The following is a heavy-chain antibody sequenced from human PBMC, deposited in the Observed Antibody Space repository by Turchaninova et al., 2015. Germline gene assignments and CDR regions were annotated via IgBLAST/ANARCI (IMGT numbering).Heavy chain of an antibody. D-gene: IGHD2-21*01. V-gene: IGHV5-51*01. CDR2: VCPGDMDT. CDR3: ARPRSGFLSVVSLDF. Sequence: EVQLVQSGTAVKKPGESVKIACKTSGYSFSSYWIVWVRQPPEKGLEWRGGVCPGDMDTRYNPAFQTQANLQGIRTTANLQWAVLEASYTALFFCARPRSGFLSVVSLDFWGQGTLVSVSS. CDR1: GYSFSSYW. J-gene: IGHJ4*02.